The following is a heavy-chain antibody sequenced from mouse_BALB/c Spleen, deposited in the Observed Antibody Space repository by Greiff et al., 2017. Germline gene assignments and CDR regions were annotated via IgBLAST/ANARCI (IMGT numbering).Heavy chain of an antibody. D-gene: IGHD1-2*01. CDR3: ARAGPSTATGAWFAY. J-gene: IGHJ3*01. V-gene: IGHV5-4*02. Sequence: EVKLLESGGGLVKPGGSLKLSCAASGFTFSDYYMYWVRQTPEKRLEWVATISDGGSYTYYPDSVKGRFTISRDNAKNNLYLQMSSLKSEDTAMYYCARAGPSTATGAWFAYWGQGTLVTVSA. CDR1: GFTFSDYY. CDR2: ISDGGSYT.